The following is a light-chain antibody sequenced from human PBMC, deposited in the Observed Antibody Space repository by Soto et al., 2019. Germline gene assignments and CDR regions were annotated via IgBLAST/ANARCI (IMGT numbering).Light chain of an antibody. V-gene: IGKV3-11*01. J-gene: IGKJ4*01. CDR1: QSVNNY. Sequence: EIVLTQSPATLSLSPGERATLSCRASQSVNNYLTWYQQKPGQAPRLLMSDASNRATGIPARFSGSGSGTDFTLTISSLEPDDFAVYFCHQCLNWPLTFGGGTKVEIK. CDR2: DAS. CDR3: HQCLNWPLT.